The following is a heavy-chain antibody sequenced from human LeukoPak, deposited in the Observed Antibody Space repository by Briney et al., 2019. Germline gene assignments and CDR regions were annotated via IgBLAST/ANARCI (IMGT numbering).Heavy chain of an antibody. D-gene: IGHD3-22*01. CDR2: ISSSSSTI. CDR3: ARGAYYYED. V-gene: IGHV3-48*01. Sequence: GGSLRLSCVVSGFTVSDNYMIWVRQAPGKGLEWVSYISSSSSTIYYADSVKGRFTISRDNARNSLYLQMNSLRAEDTAVYYCARGAYYYEDWGQGTLVTVSS. J-gene: IGHJ4*02. CDR1: GFTVSDNY.